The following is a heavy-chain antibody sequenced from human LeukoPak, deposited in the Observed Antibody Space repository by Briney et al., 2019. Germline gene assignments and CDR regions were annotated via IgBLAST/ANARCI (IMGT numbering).Heavy chain of an antibody. D-gene: IGHD6-19*01. Sequence: GGSLRLSCAASGFTFSSYWMSWVRQAPGKGLEWVAVISYDGSNKYYADSVKGRFTISRDNSKNTLYLQMNSLRAEDTAVYYCAKEEVAGTVRTYDYWGQGTLVTVSS. CDR3: AKEEVAGTVRTYDY. V-gene: IGHV3-30*18. CDR1: GFTFSSYW. CDR2: ISYDGSNK. J-gene: IGHJ4*02.